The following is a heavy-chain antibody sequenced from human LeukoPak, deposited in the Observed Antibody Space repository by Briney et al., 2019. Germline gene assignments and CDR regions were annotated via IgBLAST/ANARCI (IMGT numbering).Heavy chain of an antibody. V-gene: IGHV3-23*01. J-gene: IGHJ4*02. D-gene: IGHD3-22*01. CDR2: VSGGGGST. Sequence: GGSLRLSCAASGFTFTNYGMSWVRQAPGKGLEWVSAVSGGGGSTYYADSVKGRFTISRDNSKNTVYLQMNSLRAEDTAVYYCAKEKNSGYYYHFDYWGQGTLVTVPS. CDR1: GFTFTNYG. CDR3: AKEKNSGYYYHFDY.